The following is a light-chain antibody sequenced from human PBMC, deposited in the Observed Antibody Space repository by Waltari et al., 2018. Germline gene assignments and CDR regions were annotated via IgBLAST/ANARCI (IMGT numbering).Light chain of an antibody. Sequence: QSALTQPASVSGSPGQSITISCPGTSSDVRGYHHVSWYQHHPGKAPKLMIYDVSNRPSGISHRFSASKSGNTASLTISGLQAEDEADYYCSSYTSSDSLVFGTGTAVTVL. CDR1: SSDVRGYHH. CDR3: SSYTSSDSLV. J-gene: IGLJ1*01. CDR2: DVS. V-gene: IGLV2-14*01.